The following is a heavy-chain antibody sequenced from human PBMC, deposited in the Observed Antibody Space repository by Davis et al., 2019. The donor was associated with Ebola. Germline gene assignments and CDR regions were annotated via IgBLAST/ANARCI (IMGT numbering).Heavy chain of an antibody. CDR1: GFTFSSYS. CDR3: AHSSSSGGGFDY. D-gene: IGHD6-6*01. J-gene: IGHJ4*02. Sequence: PGGSLRLSCAASGFTFSSYSMNWVRQAPGKVLEWVSSISSSSSYIYYADSVKGRFTISRDNAKNSLYLQMNSLRAEDTAVYYCAHSSSSGGGFDYWGQGTLVTVSS. CDR2: ISSSSSYI. V-gene: IGHV3-21*01.